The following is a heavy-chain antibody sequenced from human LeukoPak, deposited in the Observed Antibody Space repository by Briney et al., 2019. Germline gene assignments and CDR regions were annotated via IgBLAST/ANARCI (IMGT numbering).Heavy chain of an antibody. J-gene: IGHJ6*03. Sequence: GASVKVSCKASGYTFTGYYMHWVRQAPGQGLEWMGWINPNSGGTNYAQKFQGRVTVTADESTSTAYMELSSLRSEDTAVYYCARGPYYYDSSGHYYYYYYMDVWGKGTTVTVSS. V-gene: IGHV1-2*02. CDR1: GYTFTGYY. CDR3: ARGPYYYDSSGHYYYYYYMDV. D-gene: IGHD3-22*01. CDR2: INPNSGGT.